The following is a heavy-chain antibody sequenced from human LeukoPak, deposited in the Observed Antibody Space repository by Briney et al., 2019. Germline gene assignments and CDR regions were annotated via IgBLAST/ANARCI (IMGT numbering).Heavy chain of an antibody. CDR1: GYTFTSFG. Sequence: GASVKVSCKASGYTFTSFGISWVQQAPGQGLEWMGWISAYNGNTNYTQKLQGRVTMTTDTSTSTAYMELRSLRSDDTAVYYCARVYRPGLVADGFDYWGQGTLVTVSS. V-gene: IGHV1-18*01. CDR3: ARVYRPGLVADGFDY. CDR2: ISAYNGNT. D-gene: IGHD2-15*01. J-gene: IGHJ4*02.